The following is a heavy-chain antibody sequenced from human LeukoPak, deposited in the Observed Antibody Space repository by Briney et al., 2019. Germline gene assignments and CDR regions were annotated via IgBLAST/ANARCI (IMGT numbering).Heavy chain of an antibody. J-gene: IGHJ4*02. CDR2: VNPRGGDT. D-gene: IGHD3-22*01. V-gene: IGHV1-46*01. CDR3: AGVTKEYYEPRGYFDY. CDR1: GYSFTDYY. Sequence: GASVKVSCKASGYSFTDYYVHWVRQAPGQGLEWMGIVNPRGGDTNYAQKFQGRVTMTMDMSSSTVYMELRSLRSEDTAVYYCAGVTKEYYEPRGYFDYWGQGTLVTVSS.